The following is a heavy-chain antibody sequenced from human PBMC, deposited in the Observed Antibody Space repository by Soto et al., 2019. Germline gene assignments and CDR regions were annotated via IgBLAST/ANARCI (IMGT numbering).Heavy chain of an antibody. D-gene: IGHD2-15*01. CDR3: TRVSPDCSDGSCYPLN. CDR1: GFTFRDYA. Sequence: PGGSLRLSCIASGFTFRDYAISWFRQAPGKGLQWVSFIRSNIYDGTTEYAASVKDRFSISRDDSKTIAYLQTDSLKTEDTGVYYCTRVSPDCSDGSCYPLNWGQGTLVTVSS. V-gene: IGHV3-49*03. J-gene: IGHJ4*02. CDR2: IRSNIYDGTT.